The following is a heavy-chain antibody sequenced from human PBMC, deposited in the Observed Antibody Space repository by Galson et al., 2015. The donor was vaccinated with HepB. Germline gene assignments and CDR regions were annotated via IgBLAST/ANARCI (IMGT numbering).Heavy chain of an antibody. V-gene: IGHV1-3*01. D-gene: IGHD3-3*01. CDR1: GYTFTSYA. Sequence: SVKVSCKASGYTFTSYAMHWVRQAPGQRLEWMGWINAGNGNTKYSQKFQGRVTITRDTSASTAYMELSSLRSEDTAVYYCARSADYDFWSGYYGYWGQGTLVTVSS. J-gene: IGHJ4*02. CDR3: ARSADYDFWSGYYGY. CDR2: INAGNGNT.